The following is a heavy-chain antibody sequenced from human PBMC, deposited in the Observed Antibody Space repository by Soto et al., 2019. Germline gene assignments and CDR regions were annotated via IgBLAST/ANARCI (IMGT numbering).Heavy chain of an antibody. CDR1: GDSYSISTYS. V-gene: IGHV4-30-2*01. J-gene: IGHJ5*02. CDR2: TYDSGVT. D-gene: IGHD6-19*01. CDR3: AGLPYTSGLRFDP. Sequence: SETLSLTCNMSGDSYSISTYSWSWIRQPPGKALQWIGFTYDSGVTSYNPSLAGRVSFSLDRSNNQCSLKLKSVTAADTAVYFCAGLPYTSGLRFDPWGPGTLVTVSS.